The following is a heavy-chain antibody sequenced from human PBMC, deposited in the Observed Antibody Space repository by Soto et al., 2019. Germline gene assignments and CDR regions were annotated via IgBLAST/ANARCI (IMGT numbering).Heavy chain of an antibody. Sequence: QVQLVESGGGVVEPGRSLRLSCAASGFTFSSYAMHWVHQAPGKGLEWVAVISHDGSITYYSDSVKGRFTMSRDNSNNTLFLQMSSLRSEDTAIYYCAKDEYWESHFYYFMDLWGRGTTVTVSS. D-gene: IGHD3-16*01. CDR1: GFTFSSYA. CDR2: ISHDGSIT. J-gene: IGHJ6*03. CDR3: AKDEYWESHFYYFMDL. V-gene: IGHV3-30*15.